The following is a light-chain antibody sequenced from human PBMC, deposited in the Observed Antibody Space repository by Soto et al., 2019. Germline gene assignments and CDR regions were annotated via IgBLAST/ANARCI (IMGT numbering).Light chain of an antibody. Sequence: EIVLTQSPGTLSLSPGERATLSCRASQSVYSSYLAWYQQKPGQAPRLLIYVASTRAPGIPDRFSGSGSGTDFTLTISRLETEDFAVYYCPQYGSRPFTFGQGTTAEIK. V-gene: IGKV3-20*01. CDR2: VAS. CDR1: QSVYSSY. J-gene: IGKJ2*01. CDR3: PQYGSRPFT.